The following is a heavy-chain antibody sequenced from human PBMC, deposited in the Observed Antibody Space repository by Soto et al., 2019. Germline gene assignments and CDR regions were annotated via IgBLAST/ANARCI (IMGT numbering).Heavy chain of an antibody. D-gene: IGHD3-22*01. CDR2: IYYSGST. J-gene: IGHJ4*02. CDR1: GGSINGYY. Sequence: SETLSLTCTVSGGSINGYYWSWIRQPPGKGLQWIGNIYYSGSTNYNPSLKSRVTISVVSSKNQVSLKLSSVTAADTAIYYCASQDYDKSVYYFDYWGRGTLVTVSS. CDR3: ASQDYDKSVYYFDY. V-gene: IGHV4-59*12.